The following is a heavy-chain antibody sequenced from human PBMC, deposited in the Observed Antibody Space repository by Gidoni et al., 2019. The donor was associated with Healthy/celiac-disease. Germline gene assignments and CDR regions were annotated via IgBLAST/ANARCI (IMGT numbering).Heavy chain of an antibody. V-gene: IGHV4-38-2*01. D-gene: IGHD3-22*01. J-gene: IGHJ4*02. CDR3: ARGFSSWYDSSGYYFDY. CDR1: GYSISSGYY. Sequence: QVELQESGPGLVKPSETLSLTGAVAGYSISSGYYWGWIRQPSGTGLEWIGSIYHSRSTYYNPSLKSRVTISVDTSKNQFSLKLSSLTAADTAVYYCARGFSSWYDSSGYYFDYWGQGTLVTVSS. CDR2: IYHSRST.